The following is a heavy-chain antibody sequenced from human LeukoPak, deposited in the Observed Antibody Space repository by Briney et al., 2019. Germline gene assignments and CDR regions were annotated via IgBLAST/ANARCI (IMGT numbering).Heavy chain of an antibody. J-gene: IGHJ4*02. CDR2: IIPIFGTA. CDR3: ARGWLAETTVVTPYNY. V-gene: IGHV1-69*13. Sequence: SVTVSCKASGGSFSSYAINWVRQAPGQGLEWMGGIIPIFGTANYAQKFQDRVTITAVESMSTVYMELSSLRSEDTAVYYCARGWLAETTVVTPYNYWGQGTLVTVSS. CDR1: GGSFSSYA. D-gene: IGHD4-23*01.